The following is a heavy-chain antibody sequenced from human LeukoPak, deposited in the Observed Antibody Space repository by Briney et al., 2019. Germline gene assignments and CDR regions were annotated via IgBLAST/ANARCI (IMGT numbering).Heavy chain of an antibody. J-gene: IGHJ3*02. CDR2: ITTSSSYI. CDR1: GFTFSSYS. CDR3: ARDRFYYYDSSGSGAFDI. D-gene: IGHD3-22*01. V-gene: IGHV3-21*01. Sequence: GGSLRLSCAASGFTFSSYSVNWVRQAPGKGLEWVSSITTSSSYIYYADSVRGRFTISRDNAKHSLYLQMNSLRAEDTAVYYCARDRFYYYDSSGSGAFDIWGQGTMVTVSS.